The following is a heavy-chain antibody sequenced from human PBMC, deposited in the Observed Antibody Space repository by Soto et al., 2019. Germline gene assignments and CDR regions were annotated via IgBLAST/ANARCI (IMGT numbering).Heavy chain of an antibody. CDR1: GFTFSSVW. D-gene: IGHD1-7*01. CDR3: VRGTPTPGLDY. CDR2: INTDGSQT. J-gene: IGHJ4*02. Sequence: SGGSRRLSXVVSGFTFSSVWMNWVRQGPGKGLEWVGNINTDGSQTQFVDSVRGRFTFSRDNAKNSLYLEMNSLRAEDPAVYYCVRGTPTPGLDYWGQGTLVTVSS. V-gene: IGHV3-7*03.